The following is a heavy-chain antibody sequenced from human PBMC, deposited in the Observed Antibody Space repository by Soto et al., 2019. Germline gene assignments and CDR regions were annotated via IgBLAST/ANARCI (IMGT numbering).Heavy chain of an antibody. CDR1: GYTFTSYG. CDR2: ISAYNGNT. CDR3: AREDWCYGYYYYYYMDV. Sequence: DSVKVSCKASGYTFTSYGISWVRQAPGQGLEWMGWISAYNGNTNYAQKLQGRVTMTTDTSTSKAYMELRSLRSDDTAVYYCAREDWCYGYYYYYYMDVCGKGTTVPVS. D-gene: IGHD2-2*01. J-gene: IGHJ6*03. V-gene: IGHV1-18*01.